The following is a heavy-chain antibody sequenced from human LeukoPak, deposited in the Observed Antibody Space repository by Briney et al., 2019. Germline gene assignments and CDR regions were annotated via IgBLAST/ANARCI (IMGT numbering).Heavy chain of an antibody. V-gene: IGHV4-39*07. D-gene: IGHD3-10*01. CDR3: ARVVPTPLYYYYMDV. Sequence: PSETLSLTCTVSGGSISSNSYYWGWIRQPPGKGLEWVGSIYYSGSTYYNPSLKSRVTISVDTSKNQFSLKLSSVTAADTAVYYCARVVPTPLYYYYMDVWGKGTTVTVSS. CDR1: GGSISSNSYY. CDR2: IYYSGST. J-gene: IGHJ6*03.